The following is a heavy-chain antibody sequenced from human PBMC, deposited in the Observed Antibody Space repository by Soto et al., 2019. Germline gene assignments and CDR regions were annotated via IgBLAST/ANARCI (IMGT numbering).Heavy chain of an antibody. J-gene: IGHJ4*02. CDR1: GYTFTDNY. V-gene: IGHV1-2*02. Sequence: RASVKVSCKASGYTFTDNYLHWVRQAPGQGLEWMGWINPKSGGTDFAQKFQGRVTMTRDTAINTAHMELSRLRPDDTAVYYCARAYSGSGSPKFWGQGTLVTVSS. CDR3: ARAYSGSGSPKF. CDR2: INPKSGGT. D-gene: IGHD3-10*01.